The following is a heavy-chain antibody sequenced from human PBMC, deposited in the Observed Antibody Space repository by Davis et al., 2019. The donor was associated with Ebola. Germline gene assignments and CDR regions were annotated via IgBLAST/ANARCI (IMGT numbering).Heavy chain of an antibody. CDR2: IYSGGST. CDR1: GFTVSSNY. CDR3: ARPPAYAWFDP. Sequence: GESLKISCAASGFTVSSNYMSWVRQAPGKGLEWVSVIYSGGSTYYADSVKGRFTISRDNSKNTLYLQMNSLRAEDTAVYYCARPPAYAWFDPWGQGTLVTVSS. J-gene: IGHJ5*02. V-gene: IGHV3-53*01. D-gene: IGHD2-21*01.